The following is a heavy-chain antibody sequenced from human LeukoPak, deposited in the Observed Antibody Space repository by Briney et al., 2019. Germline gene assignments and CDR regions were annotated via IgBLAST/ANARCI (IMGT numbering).Heavy chain of an antibody. V-gene: IGHV1-2*02. CDR2: INPNSGGT. J-gene: IGHJ5*02. CDR1: GYTFTGYY. CDR3: ARDGHRSSTSCYNWFDP. Sequence: ASVKVSCKASGYTFTGYYMHWVRQTPGQGLEWMGWINPNSGGTNYAQKFQGRVTMTRDTSISTAYMELSRLRSDDTAVYYCARDGHRSSTSCYNWFDPWGQGTLVTASS. D-gene: IGHD2-2*03.